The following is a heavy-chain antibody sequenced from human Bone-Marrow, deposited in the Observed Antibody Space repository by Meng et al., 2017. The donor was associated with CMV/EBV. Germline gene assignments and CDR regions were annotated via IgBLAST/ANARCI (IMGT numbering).Heavy chain of an antibody. V-gene: IGHV3-30*04. CDR2: ISYDGTNK. D-gene: IGHD6-19*01. J-gene: IGHJ3*01. Sequence: GGSLRLSCTSSGFTFSNYAFHWVRQAPGKGLEWVALISYDGTNKKYADSARGRFTISRDDPRGTLYLEMNSLTSDDTALYYCARLKAVAGPANIFDFWVQGTMVTVSS. CDR1: GFTFSNYA. CDR3: ARLKAVAGPANIFDF.